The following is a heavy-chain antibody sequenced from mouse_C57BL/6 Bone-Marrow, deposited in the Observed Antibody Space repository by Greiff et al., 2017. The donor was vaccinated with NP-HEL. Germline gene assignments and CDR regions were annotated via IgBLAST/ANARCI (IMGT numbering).Heavy chain of an antibody. Sequence: EVQVVESGAELVRPGASVKLSCTASGFNIKDDYMHWVKQRPEQGLEWIGWIDPENGDTEYASKFQGKATITADTSSNTAYLQLSSLTSEDTAVYYCTPDSSGYDGFAYWGQGTLVTVSA. J-gene: IGHJ3*01. CDR1: GFNIKDDY. D-gene: IGHD3-2*02. CDR3: TPDSSGYDGFAY. CDR2: IDPENGDT. V-gene: IGHV14-4*01.